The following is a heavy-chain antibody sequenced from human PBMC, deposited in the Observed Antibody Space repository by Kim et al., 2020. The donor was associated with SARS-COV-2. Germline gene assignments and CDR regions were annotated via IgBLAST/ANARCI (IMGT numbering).Heavy chain of an antibody. D-gene: IGHD3-10*01. J-gene: IGHJ4*02. V-gene: IGHV3-9*01. CDR3: AKDGSIWFGELSSYFDY. Sequence: VKGRFTISRDNAKNSLYLQMNSLRAEDTALYYCAKDGSIWFGELSSYFDYWGQGTLVTVSS.